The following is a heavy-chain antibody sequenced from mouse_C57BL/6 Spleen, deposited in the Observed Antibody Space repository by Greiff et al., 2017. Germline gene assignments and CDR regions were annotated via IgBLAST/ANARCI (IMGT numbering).Heavy chain of an antibody. CDR3: ARIITTVED. CDR2: IDPSDSYT. V-gene: IGHV1-59*01. Sequence: QVQLQQPGAELVRPGTSVKLSCKASGYTFTSYWMHWVKQRPGQGLEWIGVIDPSDSYTNYNQKFKGKATLTVDTSSSTAYMQLSSLTSEDSAVYYCARIITTVEDWGQGTTLTVSS. J-gene: IGHJ2*01. CDR1: GYTFTSYW. D-gene: IGHD1-1*01.